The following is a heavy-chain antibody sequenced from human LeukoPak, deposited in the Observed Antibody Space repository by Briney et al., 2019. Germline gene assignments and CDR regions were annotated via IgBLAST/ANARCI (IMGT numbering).Heavy chain of an antibody. CDR3: AKGLPLNLYGSGSYSDF. V-gene: IGHV3-23*01. Sequence: AGGSLRLSCAASGFTINTYGMNWVRQAPGEGLEWVSGISASGGTTYYANSVKGRFTVSRDYSRNTLYLEMNSLRAEDTAVYYCAKGLPLNLYGSGSYSDFWGQGTLVTVSS. CDR2: ISASGGTT. CDR1: GFTINTYG. J-gene: IGHJ4*02. D-gene: IGHD3-10*01.